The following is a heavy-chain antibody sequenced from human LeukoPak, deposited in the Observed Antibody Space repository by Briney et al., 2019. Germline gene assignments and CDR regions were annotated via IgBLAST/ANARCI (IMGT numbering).Heavy chain of an antibody. Sequence: SETLSLTCAVSGGSINSHYWGWIRQPPGKGLEWIGDIYYTGRNNYNPSLKSRVTISVDTSKNLLSLTLTSVLAADTAVYYCVRRDTGWNYFDYWGQGVLLTVSS. CDR2: IYYTGRN. CDR1: GGSINSHY. V-gene: IGHV4-59*08. D-gene: IGHD6-19*01. J-gene: IGHJ4*02. CDR3: VRRDTGWNYFDY.